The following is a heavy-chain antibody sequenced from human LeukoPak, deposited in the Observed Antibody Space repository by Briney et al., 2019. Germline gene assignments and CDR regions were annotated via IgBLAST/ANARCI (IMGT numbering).Heavy chain of an antibody. Sequence: TPSETLSLTCTVSGGSISRYYWSWIRQPPGKGLGWIGYIYYTGNTNYNPSLKSRVTISVDTSENQFSLKLNSVTAADTAVYHCARGGHGSSHYYFPLTTWGHGTLVTVSS. V-gene: IGHV4-59*01. CDR2: IYYTGNT. J-gene: IGHJ4*01. CDR3: ARGGHGSSHYYFPLTT. CDR1: GGSISRYY. D-gene: IGHD3-22*01.